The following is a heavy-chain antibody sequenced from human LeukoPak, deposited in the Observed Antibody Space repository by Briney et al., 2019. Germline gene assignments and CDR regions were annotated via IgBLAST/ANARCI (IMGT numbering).Heavy chain of an antibody. V-gene: IGHV3-13*01. D-gene: IGHD5-18*01. CDR1: GFTLGSHD. CDR3: VREARGYHYTYFDY. CDR2: IASGFQT. J-gene: IGHJ4*02. Sequence: PGGSLRLFCTASGFTLGSHDMHWVRQTPGEGLEGVAAIASGFQTFYAGSVKGRFTVSREDAKNSLYLQMNSLRAGDTAVYYCVREARGYHYTYFDYWGQGTLVTVSS.